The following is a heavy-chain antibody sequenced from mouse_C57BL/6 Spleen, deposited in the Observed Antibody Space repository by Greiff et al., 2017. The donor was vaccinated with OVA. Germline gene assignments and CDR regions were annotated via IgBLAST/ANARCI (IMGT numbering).Heavy chain of an antibody. CDR3: ARDDGSSYFDY. CDR2: INYDGSST. CDR1: GFTFSDYY. D-gene: IGHD1-1*01. J-gene: IGHJ2*01. Sequence: EVHLVESEGGLVQPGSSMKLSCTASGFTFSDYYMAWVRQVPEKGLEWVANINYDGSSTYYLDSLKSRFIISRDNAKNILYLQMSSLKSEDTATYYCARDDGSSYFDYWGQGTTLTVSS. V-gene: IGHV5-16*01.